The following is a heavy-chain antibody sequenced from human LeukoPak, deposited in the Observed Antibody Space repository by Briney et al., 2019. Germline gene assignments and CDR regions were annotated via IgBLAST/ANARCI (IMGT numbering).Heavy chain of an antibody. J-gene: IGHJ6*03. CDR2: ITWDGSRT. V-gene: IGHV3-43*01. CDR1: GFIFGEHS. Sequence: PGRSLRLSCAASGFIFGEHSMHWVRQAPGKGLEWVSLITWDGSRTYYADSVKGRFTISRDNSRDSLYLHMNSLRTEDTALYYCAKDRRYYGSEPYDYYYYYYMDVWGKGTTVTVSS. CDR3: AKDRRYYGSEPYDYYYYYYMDV. D-gene: IGHD3-10*01.